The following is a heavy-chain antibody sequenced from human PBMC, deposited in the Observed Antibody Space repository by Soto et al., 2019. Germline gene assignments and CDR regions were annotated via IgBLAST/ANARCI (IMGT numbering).Heavy chain of an antibody. CDR2: ISWNSGSI. V-gene: IGHV3-9*01. D-gene: IGHD1-7*01. CDR3: AKDSRITGTRAVFDI. Sequence: GGSLRLSCAASGFTFDDYAMHWVRQAPGKGLEWVSGISWNSGSIGYADSVKGRFTISRDNAKNSLYLQMNSLRAEDTALYYCAKDSRITGTRAVFDIWGQGTMVTVSS. CDR1: GFTFDDYA. J-gene: IGHJ3*02.